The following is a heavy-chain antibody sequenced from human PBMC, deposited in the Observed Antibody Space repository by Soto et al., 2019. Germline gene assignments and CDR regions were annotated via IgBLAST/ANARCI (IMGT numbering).Heavy chain of an antibody. CDR3: ARLRRSFDTNYYYYGMDV. CDR2: IIPIFGTA. D-gene: IGHD2-2*02. Sequence: ASVKVSCKASGGTFSSYAISWVRQAPGQGLEWMGGIIPIFGTANYAQKFQGRVTITADESTSTAYMELSSLRSEDTAVYYCARLRRSFDTNYYYYGMDVWGQGTTVTVSS. V-gene: IGHV1-69*13. CDR1: GGTFSSYA. J-gene: IGHJ6*02.